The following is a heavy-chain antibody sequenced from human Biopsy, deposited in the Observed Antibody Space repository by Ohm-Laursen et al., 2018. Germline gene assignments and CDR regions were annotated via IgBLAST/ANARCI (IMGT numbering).Heavy chain of an antibody. CDR2: IVPILGHL. D-gene: IGHD3-3*01. J-gene: IGHJ4*02. Sequence: GASVKVSCKASGGPSSNYAFSWVRQAPGQGLEWVGRIVPILGHLNYAQRFQGRVLITADKSTSYVYMELSRLTSGDTAVYYCAVDADGYYTEFDYWGPGTLVTVSS. CDR3: AVDADGYYTEFDY. V-gene: IGHV1-69*04. CDR1: GGPSSNYA.